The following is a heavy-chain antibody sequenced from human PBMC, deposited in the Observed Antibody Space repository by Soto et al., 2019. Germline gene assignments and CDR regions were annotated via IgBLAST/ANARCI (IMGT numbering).Heavy chain of an antibody. Sequence: EVRLLESGGGLVQPGGSLRLSCAASGFTFSSYTMSWVRQTPGKWLQWVSTISGSGGSTYYADSVKGRFTISRDNSNLYLQMNSLRAEDTAIYYCAKDPKTYYYGSGSYFDYWGQGTLVTVSS. J-gene: IGHJ4*02. CDR1: GFTFSSYT. CDR3: AKDPKTYYYGSGSYFDY. D-gene: IGHD3-10*01. CDR2: ISGSGGST. V-gene: IGHV3-23*01.